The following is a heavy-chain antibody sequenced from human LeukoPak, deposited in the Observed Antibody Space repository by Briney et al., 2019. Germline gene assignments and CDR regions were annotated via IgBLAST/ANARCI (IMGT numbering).Heavy chain of an antibody. Sequence: SGGSLRLSCAASGFTFSSYAMHWVRQAPGKGLEWVAVISYDGSNKYYADSVKGRFTISRDNSKNTLYLQMNSLRAEDTAVYYCARDPGYCSGGSRFTNYYGMDVWGQGTTVTVSS. CDR3: ARDPGYCSGGSRFTNYYGMDV. CDR2: ISYDGSNK. V-gene: IGHV3-30-3*01. D-gene: IGHD2-15*01. CDR1: GFTFSSYA. J-gene: IGHJ6*02.